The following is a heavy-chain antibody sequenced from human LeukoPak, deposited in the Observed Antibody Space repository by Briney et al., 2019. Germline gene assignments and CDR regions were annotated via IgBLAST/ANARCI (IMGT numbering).Heavy chain of an antibody. D-gene: IGHD2-21*02. CDR2: IYSGGST. Sequence: GGSLRLSCVASGFTFSSYAMSWVRQAPGKGLEWVSVIYSGGSTYYADSVKGRFTISRDNSKNTLYLQMNSLRAEVTAVYYCARASGDILDYWGQGTLVTVSS. J-gene: IGHJ4*02. V-gene: IGHV3-53*01. CDR1: GFTFSSYA. CDR3: ARASGDILDY.